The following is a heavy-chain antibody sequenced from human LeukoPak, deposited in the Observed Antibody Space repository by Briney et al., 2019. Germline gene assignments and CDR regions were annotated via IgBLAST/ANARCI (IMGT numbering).Heavy chain of an antibody. CDR2: IYYSGST. CDR3: ARGRSNGWFY. D-gene: IGHD2-8*01. Sequence: SETLSLTCAVYGGSFSGYYWSWIRQPPGKGLEWIGSIYYSGSTYYNPSLKSRVTISVDTSKNQFSLKLSSVTAADTAVYYCARGRSNGWFYWGQGTLVTVSS. J-gene: IGHJ4*02. CDR1: GGSFSGYY. V-gene: IGHV4-34*01.